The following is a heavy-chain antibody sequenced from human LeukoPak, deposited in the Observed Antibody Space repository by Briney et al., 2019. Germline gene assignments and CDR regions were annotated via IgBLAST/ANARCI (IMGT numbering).Heavy chain of an antibody. CDR2: INPNSGGT. D-gene: IGHD6-19*01. J-gene: IGHJ5*02. CDR3: ARGGYSSGPNWFDP. V-gene: IGHV1-2*06. Sequence: ASVKVSCKASGYTFTGYYMHRVRQAPGQGLEWMGRINPNSGGTNYAQKFQGRVTMTRDTSISTAYMELSRLRSDDTAVYYCARGGYSSGPNWFDPWGQGTLVTVSS. CDR1: GYTFTGYY.